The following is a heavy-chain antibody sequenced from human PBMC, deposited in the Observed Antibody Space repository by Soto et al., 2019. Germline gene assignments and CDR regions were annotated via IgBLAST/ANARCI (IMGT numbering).Heavy chain of an antibody. V-gene: IGHV4-59*01. CDR3: ARGGRSAYYYYMGV. CDR1: GGSIRTYY. J-gene: IGHJ6*03. Sequence: SETLSLTCTVSGGSIRTYYWSWVRQPPGKGLEWIGYVYYSGSTNYNPSLKSRVTISVDTSKNQFSLKLTSVTAADTAMYYCARGGRSAYYYYMGVWGKGTTVTVSS. CDR2: VYYSGST.